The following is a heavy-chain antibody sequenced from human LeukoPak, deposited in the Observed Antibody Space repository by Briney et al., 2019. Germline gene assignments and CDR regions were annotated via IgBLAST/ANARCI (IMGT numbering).Heavy chain of an antibody. D-gene: IGHD5-18*01. CDR1: GYTFTTYG. V-gene: IGHV1-18*01. J-gene: IGHJ4*02. CDR3: ARRGSVETPMSNWEWWY. CDR2: ISTYNGDT. Sequence: ASVKVSCKASGYTFTTYGISWLRQAPGPGLEWMGWISTYNGDTNYAQKLQGRVTLTTDTSTSTVYMELRSLRSDDTAVYYCARRGSVETPMSNWEWWYWGQGTLVTVSS.